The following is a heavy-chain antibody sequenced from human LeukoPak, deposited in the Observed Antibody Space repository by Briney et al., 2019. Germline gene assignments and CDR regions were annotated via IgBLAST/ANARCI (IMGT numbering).Heavy chain of an antibody. CDR2: ISGSGGST. Sequence: GGSLRLSCAASGFTFSSYAMSWVRQAPGKGLEWVSAISGSGGSTYYADSVKGRFTISRDNSKNTLYLQMNSLRAEDTAVYYCASPWNGDYVGFDYWGQGTLVTVSS. CDR3: ASPWNGDYVGFDY. J-gene: IGHJ4*02. D-gene: IGHD4-17*01. V-gene: IGHV3-23*01. CDR1: GFTFSSYA.